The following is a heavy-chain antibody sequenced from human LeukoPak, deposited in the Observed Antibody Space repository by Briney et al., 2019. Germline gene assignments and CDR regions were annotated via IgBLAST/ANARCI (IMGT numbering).Heavy chain of an antibody. D-gene: IGHD6-13*01. Sequence: PGGSLRLSCAASGFTVSSNYMSWVRQAPGKGLEWVSVIDTSGSTYYADSVKGRFTISRDNAKNSLYLQMNSLRAEDTAVYYCARVPIAAAGTEDYWGQGTLVTVSS. CDR2: IDTSGST. CDR1: GFTVSSNY. CDR3: ARVPIAAAGTEDY. V-gene: IGHV3-53*01. J-gene: IGHJ4*02.